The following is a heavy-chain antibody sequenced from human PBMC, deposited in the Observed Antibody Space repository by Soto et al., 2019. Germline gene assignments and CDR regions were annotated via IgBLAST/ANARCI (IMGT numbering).Heavy chain of an antibody. CDR1: GDSITNNHW. D-gene: IGHD3-16*01. J-gene: IGHJ6*02. CDR3: ASTLGPSYHGQDV. Sequence: SETLSLTCTVYGDSITNNHWWTWVRQSPGKGPEMIGEIYHTGHANYNPSLNSRVAISVDKSKNRFSLTLNSVTAADTAVYYCASTLGPSYHGQDVGGEGTSVTVS. V-gene: IGHV4-4*02. CDR2: IYHTGHA.